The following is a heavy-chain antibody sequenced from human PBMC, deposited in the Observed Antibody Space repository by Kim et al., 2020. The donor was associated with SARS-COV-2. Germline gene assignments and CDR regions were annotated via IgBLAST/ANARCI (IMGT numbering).Heavy chain of an antibody. V-gene: IGHV4-59*01. J-gene: IGHJ5*02. CDR2: VYYSGST. CDR1: GGSISTYY. D-gene: IGHD1-20*01. Sequence: SETLSLTCTVSGGSISTYYWSWIRQPPGKDLEWIGYVYYSGSTSYNPSLKSRVTISIDTSKNQFSLNLTSVTSADTATYYCARGGSNNWYDFDPWGQGTLVSVSS. CDR3: ARGGSNNWYDFDP.